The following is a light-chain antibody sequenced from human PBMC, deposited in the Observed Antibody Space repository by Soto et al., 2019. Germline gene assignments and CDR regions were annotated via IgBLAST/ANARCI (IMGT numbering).Light chain of an antibody. CDR3: QSYDSTLYV. CDR1: SSNIGALYD. V-gene: IGLV1-40*01. J-gene: IGLJ1*01. Sequence: QSVLTQPPSVSGAPGQRVTISCTGSSSNIGALYDVHWYQQLPGTAPKLLIYGNTNRPSEVPDRFSASKSATSASLAITGLQAEDEADYYCQSYDSTLYVFGTGTKVTVL. CDR2: GNT.